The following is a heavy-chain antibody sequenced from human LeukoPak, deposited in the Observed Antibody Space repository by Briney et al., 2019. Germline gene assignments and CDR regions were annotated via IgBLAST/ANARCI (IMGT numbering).Heavy chain of an antibody. Sequence: GGSLRLSCAASGFTFNAYWMSWVRQAPGKGLEWVASINQDGSERRYVDSVQGRFTISRDNTKNSLFLQMNSLRAEDTAVYFCTRGGYCSSGTCYSEGRDYYYYYMDVWGKGTTVTVSS. D-gene: IGHD2-15*01. CDR2: INQDGSER. V-gene: IGHV3-7*03. J-gene: IGHJ6*03. CDR1: GFTFNAYW. CDR3: TRGGYCSSGTCYSEGRDYYYYYMDV.